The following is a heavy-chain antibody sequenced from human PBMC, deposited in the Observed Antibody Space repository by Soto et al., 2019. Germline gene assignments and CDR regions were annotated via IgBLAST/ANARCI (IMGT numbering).Heavy chain of an antibody. D-gene: IGHD3-9*01. V-gene: IGHV4-34*01. CDR2: INHSGST. J-gene: IGHJ6*02. CDR1: GGSFSGYY. CDR3: ARQVLRYFDWLSSADGMDV. Sequence: SETLSLTCAVYGGSFSGYYWSWIRQPPGKGLEWIGEINHSGSTNYNPSLKSRVTISVDTSRNQFSLKLSSVTAADTAVYYCARQVLRYFDWLSSADGMDVWGQGTTVTVSS.